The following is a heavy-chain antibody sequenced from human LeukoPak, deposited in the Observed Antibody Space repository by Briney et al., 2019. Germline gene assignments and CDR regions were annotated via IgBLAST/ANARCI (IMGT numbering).Heavy chain of an antibody. CDR2: ISSSSSYI. D-gene: IGHD2-15*01. CDR3: ARGPVAATSYFDY. J-gene: IGHJ4*02. Sequence: GGSLRLSCADSGFTFSIYTMKWVRQAPGKGLEWVSSISSSSSYIYYADSVKGRFTISRDNAKNSLFLQMNSLRAEDTAVYYCARGPVAATSYFDYWGQGTLVTVSS. V-gene: IGHV3-21*01. CDR1: GFTFSIYT.